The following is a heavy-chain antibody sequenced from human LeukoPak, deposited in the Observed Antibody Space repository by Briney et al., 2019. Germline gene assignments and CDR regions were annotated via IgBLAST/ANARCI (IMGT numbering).Heavy chain of an antibody. D-gene: IGHD3-22*01. Sequence: GASAKVSCKASGYTFTGYYMHWVRQAPGQGLEWMGWINPNNGGTNFAQRFQGRVAMTRDTSISTAYMEVSRLRSDDTAVYYCARDYDSSGYWAYWGQGTLVTVSS. V-gene: IGHV1-2*02. CDR3: ARDYDSSGYWAY. CDR1: GYTFTGYY. J-gene: IGHJ4*02. CDR2: INPNNGGT.